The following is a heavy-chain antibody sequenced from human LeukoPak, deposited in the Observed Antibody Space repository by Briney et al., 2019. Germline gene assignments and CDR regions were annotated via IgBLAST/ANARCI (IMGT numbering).Heavy chain of an antibody. CDR3: AKGSPSTLGFDY. D-gene: IGHD1-26*01. V-gene: IGHV3-30*18. CDR1: GFTFSDYG. CDR2: ISSDGSNK. J-gene: IGHJ4*02. Sequence: GGSLRLSCAASGFTFSDYGMHWVRQAPGKGLEWVAVISSDGSNKYYADSVKGRFTISRDNSKNTLYLQMNSLRAEDTALYYCAKGSPSTLGFDYWGQGTLVTVSS.